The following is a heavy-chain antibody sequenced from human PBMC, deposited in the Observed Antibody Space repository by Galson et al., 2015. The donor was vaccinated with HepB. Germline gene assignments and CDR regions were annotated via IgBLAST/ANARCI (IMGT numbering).Heavy chain of an antibody. D-gene: IGHD3-22*01. Sequence: SLRLSCAASGFTFSSYGMHWVRQAPGKGLEWVAVIWYDGSNKYYADSVKGRFTISRDNSKNTLYLQMNSLRAEDTAVYYCARDGDSSGYYPDYWGQGTLVTVSS. V-gene: IGHV3-33*01. CDR2: IWYDGSNK. CDR1: GFTFSSYG. J-gene: IGHJ4*02. CDR3: ARDGDSSGYYPDY.